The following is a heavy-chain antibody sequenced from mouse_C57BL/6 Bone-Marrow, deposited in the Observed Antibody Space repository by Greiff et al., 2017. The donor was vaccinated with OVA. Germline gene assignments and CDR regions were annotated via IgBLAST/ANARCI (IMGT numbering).Heavy chain of an antibody. CDR3: ARLGYGIDYAMDY. D-gene: IGHD1-1*01. CDR1: GYTFTSYW. CDR2: IDPSDSET. V-gene: IGHV1-52*01. Sequence: VQLQQPGAELVRPGSSVKLSCKASGYTFTSYWMHWVKQRPIQGLEWIGNIDPSDSETHYNQKFKDKATLTVDKSSSTAYMQLSSLTSEDSAVYYCARLGYGIDYAMDYWGQGTSVTVSS. J-gene: IGHJ4*01.